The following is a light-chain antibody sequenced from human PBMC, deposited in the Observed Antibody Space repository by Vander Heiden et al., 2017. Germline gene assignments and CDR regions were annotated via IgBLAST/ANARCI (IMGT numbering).Light chain of an antibody. V-gene: IGLV3-19*01. CDR2: DKN. CDR1: SLRSFY. J-gene: IGLJ2*01. Sequence: SSELTQDPAVSVALGQTVRITCQGDSLRSFYASWYQQKPGQAPVLVIYDKNNRPSGIPDRFSGSSSGNTASLTITGAQAEEEADYYCNSRDSSGNHLVVFGGGTKLTVL. CDR3: NSRDSSGNHLVV.